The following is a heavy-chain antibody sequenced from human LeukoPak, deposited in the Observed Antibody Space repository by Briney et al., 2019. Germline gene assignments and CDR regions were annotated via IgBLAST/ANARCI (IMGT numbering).Heavy chain of an antibody. J-gene: IGHJ4*02. CDR2: IYYSGTT. D-gene: IGHD6-19*01. V-gene: IGHV4-39*07. CDR3: ATIAVAGTSNFDY. Sequence: SETLSLTCTVSGGSITNSYYWGWIRQPPGKGLEWIGSIYYSGTTYYNPSLKSPVTISVDTSKNQFSLKLSSVTAADTAVYYCATIAVAGTSNFDYWGQGTLVTVSS. CDR1: GGSITNSYY.